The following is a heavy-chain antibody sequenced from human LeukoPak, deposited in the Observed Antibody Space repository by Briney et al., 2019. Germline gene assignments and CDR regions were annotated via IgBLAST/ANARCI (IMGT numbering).Heavy chain of an antibody. Sequence: SETLSLTCAVSGGSISSTSYYWGWIRQPPGKGLEWIGSIYYTGNTYSNPSLKSRVTMSVDTSKNQFSLQLSSVTAADTAVYYCARGPGGPDYWGQGTLVTVSS. CDR1: GGSISSTSYY. CDR3: ARGPGGPDY. CDR2: IYYTGNT. V-gene: IGHV4-39*07. J-gene: IGHJ4*02. D-gene: IGHD2-8*02.